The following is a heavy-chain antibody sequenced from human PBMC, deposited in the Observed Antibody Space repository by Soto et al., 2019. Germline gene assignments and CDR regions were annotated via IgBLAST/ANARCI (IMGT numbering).Heavy chain of an antibody. CDR1: GFTVSGNY. CDR2: IYSGGTT. D-gene: IGHD3-9*01. Sequence: GGSLRLSCAASGFTVSGNYMSWVRQAPGKGLEWVSIIYSGGTTYYADSVKGRFTISRDNSKNTLYLQMNSLRAEDTAVYYCARGRGDWLGGYYFYYYMDVWGKGPTVTVSS. J-gene: IGHJ6*03. CDR3: ARGRGDWLGGYYFYYYMDV. V-gene: IGHV3-66*01.